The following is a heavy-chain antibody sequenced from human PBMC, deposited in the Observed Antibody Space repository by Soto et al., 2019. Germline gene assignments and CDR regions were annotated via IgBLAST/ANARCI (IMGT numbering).Heavy chain of an antibody. CDR3: ARAPQEYGSGSYHPAAFDP. CDR1: GGSISSGGYY. Sequence: QVQLQESGPGLVKPSQTLSLTCTVSGGSISSGGYYWSWIRQHPGKGLEWIGYIYYSGSTYYNPSLKSRVTISVDTSKNQFSLKLSSVTAADTAVYYCARAPQEYGSGSYHPAAFDPWGQGTLVTVSS. CDR2: IYYSGST. J-gene: IGHJ5*02. D-gene: IGHD3-10*01. V-gene: IGHV4-31*03.